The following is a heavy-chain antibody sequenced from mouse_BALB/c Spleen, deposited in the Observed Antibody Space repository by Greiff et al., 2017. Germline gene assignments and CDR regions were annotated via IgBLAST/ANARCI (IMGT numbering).Heavy chain of an antibody. D-gene: IGHD3-1*01. V-gene: IGHV1-18*01. J-gene: IGHJ3*01. CDR3: ARGAFDPRAAY. CDR1: GYTFTDYN. Sequence: VQLQQSGPELVKPGASVKIPCKASGYTFTDYNMDWVKQSHGKSLEWIGDINPNNGGTIYNQKFKGKATLTVDKSSSTAYMELRSLTSEDTAVYYCARGAFDPRAAYWGQGTLVTVSA. CDR2: INPNNGGT.